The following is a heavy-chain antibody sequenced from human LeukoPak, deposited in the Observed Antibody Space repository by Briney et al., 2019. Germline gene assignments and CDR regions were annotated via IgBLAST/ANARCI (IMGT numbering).Heavy chain of an antibody. CDR1: GYSISSGYY. V-gene: IGHV4-38-2*02. J-gene: IGHJ5*02. CDR3: ARSTPSGRGNWFDP. D-gene: IGHD3-10*01. CDR2: IYYSGSA. Sequence: PSETLSLTCTVSGYSISSGYYWGWIRQPPGKGLEWIGSIYYSGSAYYNPSLKSRVTLSVDTSKNQFSLKLSSVTAADTAVYYCARSTPSGRGNWFDPWGQGTLVTVSS.